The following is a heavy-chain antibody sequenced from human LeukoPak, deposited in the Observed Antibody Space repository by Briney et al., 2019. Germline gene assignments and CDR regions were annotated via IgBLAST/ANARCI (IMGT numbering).Heavy chain of an antibody. CDR2: IIPIFGIA. V-gene: IGHV1-69*04. CDR3: ARDLEYDSSGYYYGDFGY. D-gene: IGHD3-22*01. Sequence: SVKVSCKASGGTFSSYAISWVRQAPGQGLEWMGRIIPIFGIANYAQKFQGRVTITADKSTSTAYMELSSLRSEDTAVYYCARDLEYDSSGYYYGDFGYWGQGTLVTVSS. J-gene: IGHJ4*02. CDR1: GGTFSSYA.